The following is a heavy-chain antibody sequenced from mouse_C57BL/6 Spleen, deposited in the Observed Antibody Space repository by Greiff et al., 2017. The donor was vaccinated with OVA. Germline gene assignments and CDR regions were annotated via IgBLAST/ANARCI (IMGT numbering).Heavy chain of an antibody. CDR1: GYTFTSYW. D-gene: IGHD2-1*01. J-gene: IGHJ1*03. Sequence: QVQLKQPGAELVKPGASVKLSCKASGYTFTSYWMHWVKQRPGRGLEWIGRIDPNSGGTKYNEKFKSKATLTVDKPSSTAYMQLSSLTSEDSAVYYCAREDGNYGWYFDVWGTGTTVTVSS. V-gene: IGHV1-72*01. CDR3: AREDGNYGWYFDV. CDR2: IDPNSGGT.